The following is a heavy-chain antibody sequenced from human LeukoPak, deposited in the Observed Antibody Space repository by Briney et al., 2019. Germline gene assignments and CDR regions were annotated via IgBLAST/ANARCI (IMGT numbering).Heavy chain of an antibody. CDR2: INPNSGGT. V-gene: IGHV1-2*04. J-gene: IGHJ3*02. D-gene: IGHD5-24*01. Sequence: ASVKVSCKVSGYTLTELSMHWVRQAPGQGLEWMGWINPNSGGTNYAQKFQGWVTMTRDTSISTAYMELSRLRSDDTAVYYCARVRDGYNSDAFDIWGQGTMVTVSS. CDR3: ARVRDGYNSDAFDI. CDR1: GYTLTELS.